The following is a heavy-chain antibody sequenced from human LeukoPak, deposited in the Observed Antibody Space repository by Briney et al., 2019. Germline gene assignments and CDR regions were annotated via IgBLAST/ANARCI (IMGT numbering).Heavy chain of an antibody. CDR2: VNLQGST. CDR3: AREGGPYRPLDY. J-gene: IGHJ4*02. Sequence: SETLSLTCTVSGGSISTTSYYWGWIRQPPGKGLEWIGEVNLQGSTNYNPSLMGRVAISVDTSENHISLQLTSVTAADTAVYYCAREGGPYRPLDYSGQGTLVTVSS. CDR1: GGSISTTSYY. V-gene: IGHV4-39*07.